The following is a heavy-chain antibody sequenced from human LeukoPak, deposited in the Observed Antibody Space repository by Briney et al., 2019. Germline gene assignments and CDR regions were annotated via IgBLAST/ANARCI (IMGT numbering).Heavy chain of an antibody. Sequence: WETLSLTCTVSGGSIGHFFWSWIRQSPGEGLEWIGFIYENGRTSYNPSLKSRVTISVDMSKNQFSLRLTSMTAADTAVYYCARDWELGHWGRGILVTVTS. V-gene: IGHV4-59*01. CDR3: ARDWELGH. CDR2: IYENGRT. J-gene: IGHJ4*02. D-gene: IGHD1-26*01. CDR1: GGSIGHFF.